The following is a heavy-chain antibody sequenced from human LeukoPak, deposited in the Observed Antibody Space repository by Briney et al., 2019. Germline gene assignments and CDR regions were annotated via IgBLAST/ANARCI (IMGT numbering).Heavy chain of an antibody. Sequence: SETLSLTCAVSGYSISSGYYWGWIRQPPGKGLERIGSIYHSGSTYYNPSLKSRVTISVDTSKNQFSLKLSSVTAADTAVYYCARRYCSSTSCRQYYYYYYYMDVWGKGTTVTVSS. CDR3: ARRYCSSTSCRQYYYYYYYMDV. D-gene: IGHD2-2*01. CDR1: GYSISSGYY. V-gene: IGHV4-38-2*01. CDR2: IYHSGST. J-gene: IGHJ6*03.